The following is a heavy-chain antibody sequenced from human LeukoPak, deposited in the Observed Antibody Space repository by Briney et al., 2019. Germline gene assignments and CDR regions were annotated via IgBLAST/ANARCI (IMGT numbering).Heavy chain of an antibody. J-gene: IGHJ4*02. Sequence: SQTLSLTCAISGDSVSSNSAAWNWIRQSPSRGLEWLGRTYYRSKWYNAYAVSVKSRMTIKPDTSKNQFSLQLNSVTPVDTAVYYCAREAAGGRVFDYWGQGTLVTVSS. CDR3: AREAAGGRVFDY. CDR2: TYYRSKWYN. CDR1: GDSVSSNSAA. V-gene: IGHV6-1*01. D-gene: IGHD6-25*01.